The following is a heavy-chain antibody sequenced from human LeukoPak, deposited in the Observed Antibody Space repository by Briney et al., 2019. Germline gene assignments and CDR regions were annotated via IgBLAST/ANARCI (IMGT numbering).Heavy chain of an antibody. CDR2: INPNSGGT. D-gene: IGHD1-26*01. J-gene: IGHJ4*02. CDR3: ARGRGRGATDHDY. V-gene: IGHV1-2*02. Sequence: LVASVKVSCKASGYTFTSYDINWVRQAPGQGLEWMGWINPNSGGTNYAQKFQGRVTMTRDTSISTAYMELSRLRSDDTAVYYCARGRGRGATDHDYWGQGTLVTVSS. CDR1: GYTFTSYD.